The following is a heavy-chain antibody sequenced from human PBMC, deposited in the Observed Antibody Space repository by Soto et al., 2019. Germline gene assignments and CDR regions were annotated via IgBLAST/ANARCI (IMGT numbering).Heavy chain of an antibody. CDR3: ARSQGGSSSIETYYYYYYGMDV. V-gene: IGHV1-69*01. J-gene: IGHJ6*02. Sequence: QVQLVQSGAEVKKPGSSVKVSCKAPGGTFSSYAIRWVRQAPGQGLECMGGIIPIFGTANYAQRFQGRVTITAYESTSTGYVELSSLRSQDTAVYYCARSQGGSSSIETYYYYYYGMDVWGQGTTVTVSS. CDR1: GGTFSSYA. D-gene: IGHD2-15*01. CDR2: IIPIFGTA.